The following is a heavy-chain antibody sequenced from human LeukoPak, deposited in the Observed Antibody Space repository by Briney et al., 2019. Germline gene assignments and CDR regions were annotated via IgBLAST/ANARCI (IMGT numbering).Heavy chain of an antibody. CDR2: INHSGST. CDR1: GGSISSYY. CDR3: ARGYYYDS. Sequence: SETLSLTCTVSGGSISSYYWSWIRQPPGKGLEWIGEINHSGSTNYNPSLKSRVTISVDTSKNQFSLKLSSVTAADTAVYYCARGYYYDSWGQGTLVTVSS. V-gene: IGHV4-34*01. D-gene: IGHD3-22*01. J-gene: IGHJ4*02.